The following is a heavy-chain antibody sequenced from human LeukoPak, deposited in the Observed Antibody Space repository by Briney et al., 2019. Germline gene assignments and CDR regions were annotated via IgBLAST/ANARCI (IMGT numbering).Heavy chain of an antibody. J-gene: IGHJ4*02. V-gene: IGHV1-69-2*01. Sequence: ASVKISCKVSGYTFTDYYMHWVQQAPGKGLEWMGLVDPEDGETIYAEKFQDRVTITADTSTDTAYMELSSLRSEDTAVYYGAGGDYFGGNYWGQGTLVTVSS. CDR2: VDPEDGET. CDR3: AGGDYFGGNY. CDR1: GYTFTDYY. D-gene: IGHD4-17*01.